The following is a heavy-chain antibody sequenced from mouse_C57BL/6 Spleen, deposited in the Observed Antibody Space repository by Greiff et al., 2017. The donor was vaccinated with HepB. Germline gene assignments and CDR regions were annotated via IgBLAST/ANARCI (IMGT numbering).Heavy chain of an antibody. CDR1: GYAFSSYW. V-gene: IGHV1-82*01. CDR2: IYPGDGDT. D-gene: IGHD2-1*01. J-gene: IGHJ3*01. Sequence: VQLQQSGPELVKPGASVKISCKASGYAFSSYWMNWVKQRPGKGLEWIGRIYPGDGDTNYNGKFKGKATLTADKSSSTAYMQLSSLTSEDSAVYFCARDGGNYPPFAYWGQGTLVTVSS. CDR3: ARDGGNYPPFAY.